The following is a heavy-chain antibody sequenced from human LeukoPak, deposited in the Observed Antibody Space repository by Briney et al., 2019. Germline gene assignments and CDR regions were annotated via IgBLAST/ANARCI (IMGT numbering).Heavy chain of an antibody. CDR2: IYPGDSDT. CDR1: GYSFTSYW. Sequence: GESLKISCKGSGYSFTSYWIGWVRQMLGKGLEWMGIIYPGDSDTRYSPSFQGQVTISADKSITTAYLQWSSLKASDTAMYYCARHETSSNFDYWGQGTLVTVSS. V-gene: IGHV5-51*01. CDR3: ARHETSSNFDY. J-gene: IGHJ4*02.